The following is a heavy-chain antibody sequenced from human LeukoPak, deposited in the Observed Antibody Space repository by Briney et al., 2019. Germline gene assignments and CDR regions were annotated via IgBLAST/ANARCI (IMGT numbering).Heavy chain of an antibody. CDR2: IYPGDSDT. D-gene: IGHD3-10*01. V-gene: IGHV5-51*01. CDR1: GYSFTSYW. CDR3: ARHVTMVRGVLDAFDI. J-gene: IGHJ3*02. Sequence: GESLKISCKGSGYSFTSYWIGWVRQLPGRGLEWMGIIYPGDSDTRYSPSLQGQVTISADKSISTAYLQWSSLKASDTAMYYCARHVTMVRGVLDAFDIWGQGTMVTVSS.